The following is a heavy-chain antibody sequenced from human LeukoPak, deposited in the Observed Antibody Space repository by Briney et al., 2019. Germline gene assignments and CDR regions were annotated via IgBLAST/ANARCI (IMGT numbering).Heavy chain of an antibody. J-gene: IGHJ3*02. D-gene: IGHD5-24*01. V-gene: IGHV3-48*03. CDR1: GFTFSSYE. CDR2: ISSRGSPI. CDR3: AREDGDAFDI. Sequence: GGSLRLSCAASGFTFSSYEMNWVRQAPGKGLERVSYISSRGSPIYYADSVKGRFTVSRDSAKNSLYLQMNSLRAEDTAVYYCAREDGDAFDIWGQGTMVTVSS.